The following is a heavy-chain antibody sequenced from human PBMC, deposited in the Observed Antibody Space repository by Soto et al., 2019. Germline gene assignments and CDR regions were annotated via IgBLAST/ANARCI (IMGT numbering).Heavy chain of an antibody. CDR1: GYTFAGYY. D-gene: IGHD3-22*01. J-gene: IGHJ4*02. CDR2: IDPNTGGT. Sequence: QVQLVQSGAEVKKPGASVKVSCKASGYTFAGYYIHWVRQAPGQGLERMGWIDPNTGGTNYAQKFQDWVTMTRDTYINTADMELRRLRSDDTAVYYCAREWVYESSGYNFEDWGQGTLVTVSS. V-gene: IGHV1-2*04. CDR3: AREWVYESSGYNFED.